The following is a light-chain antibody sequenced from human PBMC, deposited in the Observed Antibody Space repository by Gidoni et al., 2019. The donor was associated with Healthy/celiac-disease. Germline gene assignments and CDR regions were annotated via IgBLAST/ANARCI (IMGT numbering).Light chain of an antibody. J-gene: IGKJ4*01. CDR2: DAS. CDR3: QQRSNWTVT. V-gene: IGKV3-11*01. CDR1: QSVSSY. Sequence: DIVLTQSPATLSLSPGERATLSCRASQSVSSYLAWYQQKPGQAPRLLIYDASNRATGIPARFSGSGAGTDFTLTISSLEPEDFAVYYCQQRSNWTVTFGGGTKVEIK.